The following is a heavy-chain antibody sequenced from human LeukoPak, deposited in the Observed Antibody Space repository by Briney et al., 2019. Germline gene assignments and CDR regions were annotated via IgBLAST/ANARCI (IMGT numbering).Heavy chain of an antibody. J-gene: IGHJ6*02. Sequence: GGSLRLSCAASGFTFSSYAMHWVRQAPGKGLEWVAVISYDGSNKYYADSGKGRFTISRDNSKNTLYLQMNSLRAEDTAVYYCASLYCSSTSCPKTYYYYYGMDVWGQGTTVTVSS. V-gene: IGHV3-30-3*01. CDR2: ISYDGSNK. D-gene: IGHD2-2*01. CDR3: ASLYCSSTSCPKTYYYYYGMDV. CDR1: GFTFSSYA.